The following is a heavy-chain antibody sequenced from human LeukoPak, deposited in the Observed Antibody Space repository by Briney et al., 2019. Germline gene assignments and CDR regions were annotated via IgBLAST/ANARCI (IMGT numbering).Heavy chain of an antibody. J-gene: IGHJ6*02. V-gene: IGHV1-69*04. CDR2: IIPILGIA. Sequence: GASVKVSCKASGGTFSSYAISWVRQAPGQGLEWMGRIIPILGIANYAQKFQGRVTITADKSTSTAYMELSSLRSEDTAVYYCARPRKGLLWFGELFHNYYYGMDVWGQGTTVTVSS. D-gene: IGHD3-10*01. CDR3: ARPRKGLLWFGELFHNYYYGMDV. CDR1: GGTFSSYA.